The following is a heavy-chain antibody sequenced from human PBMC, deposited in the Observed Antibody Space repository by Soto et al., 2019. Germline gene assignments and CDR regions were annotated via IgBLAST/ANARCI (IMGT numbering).Heavy chain of an antibody. CDR2: IYYSGST. CDR1: GGSISSGGYY. Sequence: SETLSLTCTVSGGSISSGGYYWSWIRQHPGKGLEWIGYIYYSGSTYYNPSLKSRVTISVDTSKNQFSLKLSSVTAADTAVYYYARDLSGYGFFDYWGQGTLVTVSS. D-gene: IGHD5-18*01. V-gene: IGHV4-31*03. J-gene: IGHJ4*02. CDR3: ARDLSGYGFFDY.